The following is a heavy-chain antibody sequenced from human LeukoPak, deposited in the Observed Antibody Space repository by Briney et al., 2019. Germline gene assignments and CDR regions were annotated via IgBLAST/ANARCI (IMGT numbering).Heavy chain of an antibody. CDR2: IYYSGST. D-gene: IGHD1-26*01. CDR1: GGSISSVSYY. J-gene: IGHJ6*02. Sequence: PSETLSLTCTVSGGSISSVSYYWGWIRQPPGKGLEWIGSIYYSGSTYYNPSPKSRVTVSVDTSKNQFYLRLSSVTAADTAVYYCASLGRGGSYYYYFGMDVWGQGTTVVVSS. V-gene: IGHV4-39*01. CDR3: ASLGRGGSYYYYFGMDV.